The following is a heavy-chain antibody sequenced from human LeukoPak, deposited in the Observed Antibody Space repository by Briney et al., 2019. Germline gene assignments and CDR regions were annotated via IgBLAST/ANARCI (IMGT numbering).Heavy chain of an antibody. CDR3: ARDPAVAGSNWFDP. Sequence: SVKVSCKASGYTFTGYLMHWVRQAPGQGLEWMGWINPNSGGTNYAQKFQGRVTMTRDTSISTAYMELSRLRSDDTAVYYCARDPAVAGSNWFDPWGQGTLVTVSS. J-gene: IGHJ5*02. CDR2: INPNSGGT. D-gene: IGHD6-19*01. CDR1: GYTFTGYL. V-gene: IGHV1-2*02.